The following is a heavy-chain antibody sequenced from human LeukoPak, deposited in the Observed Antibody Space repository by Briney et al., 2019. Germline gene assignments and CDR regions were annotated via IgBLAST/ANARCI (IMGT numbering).Heavy chain of an antibody. CDR2: ISYDGSNK. Sequence: GGSLRLSCAASGFTFSSYAMHWVRQAPGKGLEWVAVISYDGSNKYYADSVKGRFTISRDNSKNTLYLQMNSLRAEDTAVYYCARDRTAPIVVVPARFDPWGQGTLVTVSS. CDR1: GFTFSSYA. J-gene: IGHJ5*02. CDR3: ARDRTAPIVVVPARFDP. D-gene: IGHD2-2*01. V-gene: IGHV3-30-3*01.